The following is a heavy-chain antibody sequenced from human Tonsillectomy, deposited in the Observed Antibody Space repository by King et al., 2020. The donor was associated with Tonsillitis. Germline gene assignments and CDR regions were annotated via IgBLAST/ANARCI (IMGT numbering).Heavy chain of an antibody. J-gene: IGHJ4*02. CDR2: TYYRSKWSI. V-gene: IGHV6-1*01. D-gene: IGHD3-22*01. CDR3: ASSSVGSSGSFGH. Sequence: VQLQQSGPGLVKPSQTLSLTCAISGDSVSSNSAALNWSRQSPSIGLEWLGGTYYRSKWSIDYAVSVKSRITINPDTSKNQFSLQLNSVTPEDTAVYFCASSSVGSSGSFGHWGQGTLVTVSS. CDR1: GDSVSSNSAA.